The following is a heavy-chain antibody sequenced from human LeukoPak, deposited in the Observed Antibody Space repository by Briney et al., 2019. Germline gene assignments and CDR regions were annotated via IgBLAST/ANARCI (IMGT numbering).Heavy chain of an antibody. CDR2: INHSGST. J-gene: IGHJ4*02. CDR1: GGSFSGYY. V-gene: IGHV4-34*01. Sequence: SETLSLTCAVYGGSFSGYYWSWIRQPPGKGLEWIGEINHSGSTNYNPSLKSRVTISVDTSKNQFSLKLSSVTAADTAVYYCARGVYCSSTSCYSDYWGQGTLVPVSS. D-gene: IGHD2-2*02. CDR3: ARGVYCSSTSCYSDY.